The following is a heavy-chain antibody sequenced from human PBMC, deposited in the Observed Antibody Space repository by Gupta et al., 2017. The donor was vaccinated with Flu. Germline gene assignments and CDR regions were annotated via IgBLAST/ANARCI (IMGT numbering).Heavy chain of an antibody. CDR2: ISNSGGST. V-gene: IGHV3-23*01. J-gene: IGHJ4*02. CDR3: AKDNSVGGILGGNDY. Sequence: EVYLLESEGGFVQPGGSLRLSCEASGFTFSNSAMTWVRQATGKGLEWVSLISNSGGSTHYADPVKGRFIISRDHDKITLYLQMNSLRVDDTAIYYCAKDNSVGGILGGNDYWGQGTQVTVSS. D-gene: IGHD1-26*01. CDR1: GFTFSNSA.